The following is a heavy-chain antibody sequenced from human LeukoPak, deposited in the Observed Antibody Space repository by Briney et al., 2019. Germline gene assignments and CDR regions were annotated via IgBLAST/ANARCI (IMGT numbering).Heavy chain of an antibody. D-gene: IGHD3-22*01. J-gene: IGHJ6*03. CDR3: ARGRTYDSSGYYPLYYYYYMDV. Sequence: GSLRLSCAASGFTFSSYGMHWVRQAPGKGLEWVAVISYDGSNKYYADSVKGRFTISRDNSKNTLYLQMNSLRAEDTAVYYCARGRTYDSSGYYPLYYYYYMDVWGKGTTVTISS. V-gene: IGHV3-30*03. CDR1: GFTFSSYG. CDR2: ISYDGSNK.